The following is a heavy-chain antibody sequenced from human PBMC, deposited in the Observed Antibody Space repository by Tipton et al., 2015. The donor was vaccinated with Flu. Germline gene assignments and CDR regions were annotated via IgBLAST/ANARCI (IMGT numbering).Heavy chain of an antibody. V-gene: IGHV3-7*03. D-gene: IGHD6-19*01. J-gene: IGHJ4*02. CDR3: AKVIPELVAGLDS. CDR1: GFDFSDYW. Sequence: SLRLSCVASGFDFSDYWMTWVRQAPGKGLEWVANIKEDGRETYYADSVKGRFTISRDNSKNILYLQMNSLRADDTAVYSCAKVIPELVAGLDSWGQGTLVTVSS. CDR2: IKEDGRET.